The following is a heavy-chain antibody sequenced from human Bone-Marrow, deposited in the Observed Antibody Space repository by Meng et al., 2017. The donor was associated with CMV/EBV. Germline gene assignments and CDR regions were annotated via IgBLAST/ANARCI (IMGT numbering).Heavy chain of an antibody. D-gene: IGHD5-12*01. V-gene: IGHV1-69*10. CDR1: GGTFSSYA. CDR2: IIPILGIA. Sequence: SVKVSCKASGGTFSSYAISWVRQAHGQGLEWMGGIIPILGIANYAQKFQGRVTITADKSTSTAYMELSSLRSEDTAVYYCAREPEYSGYGYAFDIWGQGTMVTVSS. CDR3: AREPEYSGYGYAFDI. J-gene: IGHJ3*02.